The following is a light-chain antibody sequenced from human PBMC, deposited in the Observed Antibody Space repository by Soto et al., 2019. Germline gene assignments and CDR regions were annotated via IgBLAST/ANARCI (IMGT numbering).Light chain of an antibody. CDR1: QSISSW. Sequence: DIQMTQSPSTLSASVGDRVTITCRASQSISSWLAWYQQKPGKAPKLLIYDASSLESGVPCRFSGSGSGTEFTLTISSLQPDDFATYYCQQEGTFGQGTKVEIK. CDR3: QQEGT. V-gene: IGKV1-5*01. CDR2: DAS. J-gene: IGKJ1*01.